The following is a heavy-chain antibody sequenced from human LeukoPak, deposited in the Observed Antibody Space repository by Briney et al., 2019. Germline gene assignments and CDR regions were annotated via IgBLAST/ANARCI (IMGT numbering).Heavy chain of an antibody. CDR3: ARDRGGSGSYDY. Sequence: PSETLSLTCTVSGGSNSSYYWSWIRQPPGKGLEWIGYTHPSGNSNYSPSLKSRVTISIDTSRNQFSLKLSSVTAADTAVYYCARDRGGSGSYDYWGQGTLVTVSS. J-gene: IGHJ4*02. CDR1: GGSNSSYY. CDR2: THPSGNS. D-gene: IGHD3-10*01. V-gene: IGHV4-59*12.